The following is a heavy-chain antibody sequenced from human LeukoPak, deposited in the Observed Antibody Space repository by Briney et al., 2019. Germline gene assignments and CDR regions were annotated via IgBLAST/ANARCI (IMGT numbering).Heavy chain of an antibody. CDR3: ARGGRNRYNWNYGTNWFDP. J-gene: IGHJ5*02. CDR2: INPNSGGT. Sequence: ASVKVSCKASGYTFTGYYMHWVRQAPGQGLEWMGWINPNSGGTNYAQKFQGRVTMTRDTSIGTAYMELSRLRSDDTAVYYCARGGRNRYNWNYGTNWFDPWGQGTLVTVSS. V-gene: IGHV1-2*02. D-gene: IGHD1-7*01. CDR1: GYTFTGYY.